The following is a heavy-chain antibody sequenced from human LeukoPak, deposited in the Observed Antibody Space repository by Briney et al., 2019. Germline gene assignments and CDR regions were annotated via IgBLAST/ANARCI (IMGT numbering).Heavy chain of an antibody. CDR3: ARARVPGELNY. J-gene: IGHJ4*02. CDR1: GFTFSSCE. V-gene: IGHV3-48*03. D-gene: IGHD3-10*01. Sequence: QAGGSLRLSCAASGFTFSSCEMNWVRQAPGKGLEWLSYISNSGSSKYYADSVRGRFTISRDNAKNSLYLQMNSLRAEDTAVYYCARARVPGELNYRGQGTLVTVSS. CDR2: ISNSGSSK.